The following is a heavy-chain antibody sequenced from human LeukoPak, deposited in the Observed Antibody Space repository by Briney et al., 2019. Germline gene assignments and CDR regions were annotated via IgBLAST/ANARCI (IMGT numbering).Heavy chain of an antibody. CDR3: AKGGITMIVVVH. V-gene: IGHV3-7*01. J-gene: IGHJ4*02. CDR2: INRDGSER. Sequence: GGSLRLSCAASGFTFGSYWMTWVRQAPGKGLEWVANINRDGSERNYADSVQGRFTISRDNARNALYLQMISLRAADTAVYYCAKGGITMIVVVHWGQGTLVTVSS. D-gene: IGHD3-22*01. CDR1: GFTFGSYW.